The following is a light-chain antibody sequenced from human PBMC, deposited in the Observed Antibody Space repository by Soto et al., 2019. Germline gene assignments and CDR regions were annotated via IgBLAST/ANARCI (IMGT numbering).Light chain of an antibody. CDR1: QRVSDY. Sequence: DIQMTQSPASLSASVGDRVTITCRAGQRVSDYLNWYQHKPGMAPQLLIYAAANLHSGVPSRFSGSGSGTDFTLTITSLQPEDFATYYCQQTFGIFPWTFGQGTRLEIK. CDR2: AAA. J-gene: IGKJ5*01. V-gene: IGKV1-39*01. CDR3: QQTFGIFPWT.